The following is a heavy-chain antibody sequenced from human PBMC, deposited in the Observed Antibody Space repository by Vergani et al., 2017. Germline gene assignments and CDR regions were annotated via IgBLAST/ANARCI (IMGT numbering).Heavy chain of an antibody. Sequence: QVQLQQWGAGLLTPSETLSLTCAVYGGSFSGYYWSWIRQPPGKGLEWIGEINHSGSTNYNPSLKSRVTISVDTSKNQFSLKLSSVTAADTAVYYCARGVLRFLEWLGYYYYYMDVWGKXP. CDR3: ARGVLRFLEWLGYYYYYMDV. CDR1: GGSFSGYY. CDR2: INHSGST. D-gene: IGHD3-3*01. V-gene: IGHV4-34*01. J-gene: IGHJ6*03.